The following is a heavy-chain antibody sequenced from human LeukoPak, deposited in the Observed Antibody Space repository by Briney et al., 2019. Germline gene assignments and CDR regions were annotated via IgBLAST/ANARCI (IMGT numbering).Heavy chain of an antibody. Sequence: SVKVSCKVSGGTFSSYAISWVRQAPGQGLEWMGGIIPIFGTANYAQKFQGRVTITADESTSTAYMELSSLRSEDTAVYYCARDAGIAARRSYWFDPWGQGTLVTVSS. CDR2: IIPIFGTA. J-gene: IGHJ5*02. CDR1: GGTFSSYA. CDR3: ARDAGIAARRSYWFDP. V-gene: IGHV1-69*13. D-gene: IGHD6-6*01.